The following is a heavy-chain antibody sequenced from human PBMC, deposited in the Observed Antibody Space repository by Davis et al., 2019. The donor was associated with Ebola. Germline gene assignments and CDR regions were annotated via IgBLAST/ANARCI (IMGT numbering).Heavy chain of an antibody. D-gene: IGHD3-22*01. J-gene: IGHJ4*02. CDR2: INPTGGGT. CDR3: ARDYYYDSSGSLLGY. Sequence: ASVKVSCKASGYTFTSYYMHWVRQAPGQGLEWMGIINPTGGGTTYAQRFQGRVTMTRDTSTSTVYMELRSLRSDDTAVYYCARDYYYDSSGSLLGYWGQGTLVTVSS. V-gene: IGHV1-46*01. CDR1: GYTFTSYY.